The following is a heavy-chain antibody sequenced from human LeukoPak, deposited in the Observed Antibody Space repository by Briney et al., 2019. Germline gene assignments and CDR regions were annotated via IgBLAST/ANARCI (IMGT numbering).Heavy chain of an antibody. Sequence: PGGSLRLSCAASGFTFSSYGMHWVRQAPGKGLEWVAVISYDGSNKYYADSVKGRFTISRDNSKNTLYLQMNSLRSDDTAVYYCARAMTAYYYGSGSHLNWFDPWGQGTLVTVSS. CDR1: GFTFSSYG. V-gene: IGHV3-30*03. CDR2: ISYDGSNK. CDR3: ARAMTAYYYGSGSHLNWFDP. D-gene: IGHD3-10*01. J-gene: IGHJ5*02.